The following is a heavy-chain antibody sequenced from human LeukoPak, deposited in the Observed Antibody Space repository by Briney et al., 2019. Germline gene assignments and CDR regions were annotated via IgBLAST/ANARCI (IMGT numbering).Heavy chain of an antibody. CDR3: ARVFSDSSSWYVVY. CDR2: IYYSGST. V-gene: IGHV4-59*01. D-gene: IGHD6-13*01. Sequence: SGTLSLTCTVSGGSISSYYWSWIRQPPGKGLEWIGYIYYSGSTNYNPSLKSRVTISVDTSKNQFSLKLSSVTAADTAVYYCARVFSDSSSWYVVYWGQGTLVTVSS. J-gene: IGHJ4*02. CDR1: GGSISSYY.